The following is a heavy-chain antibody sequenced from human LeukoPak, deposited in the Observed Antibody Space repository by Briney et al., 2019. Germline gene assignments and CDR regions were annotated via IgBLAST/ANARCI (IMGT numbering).Heavy chain of an antibody. CDR1: GFTFSSYE. J-gene: IGHJ4*02. CDR2: ISSSGSTI. Sequence: PGGSLRLSCAASGFTFSSYEMNWVRQAPGKGLEWVSYISSSGSTIYYADSVKGRFTISRDNAKNSPYLQMNSLRAEDTAVYYCARLPTDSSGYLIDYWGQGTLVTVSS. V-gene: IGHV3-48*03. CDR3: ARLPTDSSGYLIDY. D-gene: IGHD3-22*01.